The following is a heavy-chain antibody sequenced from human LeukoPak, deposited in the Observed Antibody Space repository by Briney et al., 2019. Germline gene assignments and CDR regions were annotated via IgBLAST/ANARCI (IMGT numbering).Heavy chain of an antibody. D-gene: IGHD6-19*01. CDR3: AKALAVAGTPRGRYYYYYGMDV. Sequence: PGRSLRLSCAASGFTFSSYAMSWVRQAPGKGLEWVSAISGSGGSTYYADSVKGRFTISRDNSKNTLYLQMNSLRAEDTAVYYCAKALAVAGTPRGRYYYYYGMDVWGQGTTVTVSS. CDR2: ISGSGGST. V-gene: IGHV3-23*01. CDR1: GFTFSSYA. J-gene: IGHJ6*02.